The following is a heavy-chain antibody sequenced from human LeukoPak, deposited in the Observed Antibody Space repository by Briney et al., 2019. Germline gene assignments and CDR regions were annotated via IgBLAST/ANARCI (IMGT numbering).Heavy chain of an antibody. J-gene: IGHJ6*03. D-gene: IGHD3-22*01. Sequence: GSLRLSCAASGFTFSDYEMNWVRQAPGKGLEWVSYISSSASIIYYSDSVKGRFTISRDNAKNSLYLQMNSLRAEDTAVYYCARDYYDRQSYYYYYHMDVWGKGTTVTISS. CDR1: GFTFSDYE. CDR2: ISSSASII. V-gene: IGHV3-48*03. CDR3: ARDYYDRQSYYYYYHMDV.